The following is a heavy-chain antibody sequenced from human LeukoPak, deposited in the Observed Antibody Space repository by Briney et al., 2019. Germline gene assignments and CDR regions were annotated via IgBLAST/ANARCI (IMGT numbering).Heavy chain of an antibody. CDR3: ARRYYGSGSFPNWYFDL. CDR1: GYSFSTYW. CDR2: IYPGDSDI. Sequence: GESLKISCKGSGYSFSTYWIGWVRQMPGKGLEWMGIIYPGDSDIRYSPSFQGQVTISVDKFISTAYLQWNSLKASDTAMYYCARRYYGSGSFPNWYFDLWGRGTLVTVSS. J-gene: IGHJ2*01. D-gene: IGHD3-10*01. V-gene: IGHV5-51*01.